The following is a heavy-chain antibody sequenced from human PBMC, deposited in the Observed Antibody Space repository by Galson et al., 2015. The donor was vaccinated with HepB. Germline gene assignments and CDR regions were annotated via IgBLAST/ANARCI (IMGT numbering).Heavy chain of an antibody. CDR2: IIPIFGTA. J-gene: IGHJ4*02. D-gene: IGHD4-17*01. CDR1: GGTFSSYA. CDR3: ARLGDPDYGDYYFDY. Sequence: SVKVSCKASGGTFSSYAISWVRQAPGQGLEWMGGIIPIFGTANYAQKFRGRVTITADESTSTAYMELSSLRSEDTAVYYCARLGDPDYGDYYFDYWGQGTLVTVSS. V-gene: IGHV1-69*13.